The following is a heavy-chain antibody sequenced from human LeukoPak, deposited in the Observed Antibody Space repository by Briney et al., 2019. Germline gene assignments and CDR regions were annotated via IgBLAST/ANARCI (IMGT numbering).Heavy chain of an antibody. CDR3: TRRITMVRGAPPYDYYGMDV. CDR1: RSG. J-gene: IGHJ6*04. CDR2: IRSKANSYAT. V-gene: IGHV3-73*01. D-gene: IGHD3-10*01. Sequence: RSGKHCICQASAKGQERVGRIRSKANSYATAYAASVKGRFTISRDDSKNTAYLQMNSLKTEDTAVYYCTRRITMVRGAPPYDYYGMDVWGKGTTVTVSS.